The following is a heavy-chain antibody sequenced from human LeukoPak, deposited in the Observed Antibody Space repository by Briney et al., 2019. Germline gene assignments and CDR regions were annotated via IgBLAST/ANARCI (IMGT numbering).Heavy chain of an antibody. CDR1: GYTFTGYY. CDR3: ARPRYSGSYNWFDP. D-gene: IGHD3-10*01. V-gene: IGHV1-2*02. J-gene: IGHJ5*02. Sequence: ASVKASCKASGYTFTGYYMHWVRQAPGQGLEWMGWINPNSGGTNYAQKFQGRVTMTRDTSISTAYMELSRLRSDDTAVYYCARPRYSGSYNWFDPWGQGTLVTVSS. CDR2: INPNSGGT.